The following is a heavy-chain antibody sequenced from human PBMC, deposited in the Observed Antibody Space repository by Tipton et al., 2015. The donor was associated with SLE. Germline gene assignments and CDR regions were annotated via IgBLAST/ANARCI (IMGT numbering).Heavy chain of an antibody. CDR1: GGSFSGYY. V-gene: IGHV4-34*01. Sequence: TLSLTCAIYGGSFSGYYWTWLRQPPGKGLEWIGESTQSETTTYNPSLRSRVTISVDTSTNQFSLTLSSVTAADTAVYYCARVRTRDTSDVPVYFFDYWGQGTLVTVSP. J-gene: IGHJ4*02. CDR2: STQSETT. D-gene: IGHD3-22*01. CDR3: ARVRTRDTSDVPVYFFDY.